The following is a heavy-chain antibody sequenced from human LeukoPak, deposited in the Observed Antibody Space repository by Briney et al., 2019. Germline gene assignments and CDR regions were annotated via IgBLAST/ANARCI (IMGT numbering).Heavy chain of an antibody. CDR2: ISGSGTTT. Sequence: GGSLRLSCAASGLTFSDYYMAWIRQAPGKGPEWVSSISGSGTTTYSADSVRGRFTVSRDNAKNSLYLQMNSLRAEDTAVYYCARRTVTTGPPYYYYYYYMDVWGKGTTVTVSS. V-gene: IGHV3-11*04. J-gene: IGHJ6*03. D-gene: IGHD4-17*01. CDR1: GLTFSDYY. CDR3: ARRTVTTGPPYYYYYYYMDV.